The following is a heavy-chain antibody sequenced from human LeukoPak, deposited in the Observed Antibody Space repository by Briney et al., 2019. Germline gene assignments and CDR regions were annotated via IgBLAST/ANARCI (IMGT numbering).Heavy chain of an antibody. CDR2: IKQDGSEK. V-gene: IGHV3-7*01. CDR1: GFTFSNYW. D-gene: IGHD2/OR15-2a*01. CDR3: ARDKIVGATLFDA. Sequence: GGSLRLSCAASGFTFSNYWMSWVRQAPGKGLEWVANIKQDGSEKYYVDSVKGRFTISRDNAKNSLYLQMNSLRVEDTAVYYCARDKIVGATLFDAWGQGTLVTVSS. J-gene: IGHJ4*02.